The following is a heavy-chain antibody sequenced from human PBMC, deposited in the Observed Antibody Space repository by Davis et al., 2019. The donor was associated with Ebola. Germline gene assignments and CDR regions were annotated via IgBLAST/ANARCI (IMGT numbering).Heavy chain of an antibody. J-gene: IGHJ4*02. Sequence: PGGSLRLSCAASGFTFSSYTMGWVRLAPGKGLEWVSDINESGTRTYYVDSVKGRFTISRDNSKNTLYLQINSLRAEDTAVYYCAKLEYQLLSDFDYWGQGTLVTVSS. CDR2: INESGTRT. CDR1: GFTFSSYT. D-gene: IGHD2-2*01. CDR3: AKLEYQLLSDFDY. V-gene: IGHV3-23*01.